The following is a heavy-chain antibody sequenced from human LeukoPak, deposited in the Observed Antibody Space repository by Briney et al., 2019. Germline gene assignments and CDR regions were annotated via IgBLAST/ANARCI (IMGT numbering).Heavy chain of an antibody. CDR3: VRESTKEYSSSFGF. Sequence: GGSLRLSCAASGFTFNTYAMHWVRQAPGKGLEWVAVITYDGSNSYYADSVKGRFTISRDNSKSTLYLQMDSLRSEDTAVYYCVRESTKEYSSSFGFWGQGTLVTVSS. V-gene: IGHV3-30-3*01. D-gene: IGHD6-6*01. CDR2: ITYDGSNS. CDR1: GFTFNTYA. J-gene: IGHJ4*02.